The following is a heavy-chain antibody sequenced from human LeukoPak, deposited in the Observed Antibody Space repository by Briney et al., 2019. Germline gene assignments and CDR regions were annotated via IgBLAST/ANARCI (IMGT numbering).Heavy chain of an antibody. D-gene: IGHD2-15*01. J-gene: IGHJ3*02. Sequence: PSQTLSLTCTVSGVSVKRAASYWTWIRQPAGKGLEWIGRLFSTGPRTPIYNPSLDSRVSIFLDASRNQFSLTLYSVTAADTAVYYCARGRKLGYCSGGSCYWDAFDIWGQGTMVTVSS. CDR3: ARGRKLGYCSGGSCYWDAFDI. V-gene: IGHV4-61*02. CDR1: GVSVKRAASY. CDR2: LFSTGPRTP.